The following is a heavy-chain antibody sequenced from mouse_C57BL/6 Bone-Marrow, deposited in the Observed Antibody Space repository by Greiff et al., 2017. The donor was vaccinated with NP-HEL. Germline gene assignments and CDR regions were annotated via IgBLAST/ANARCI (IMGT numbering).Heavy chain of an antibody. CDR3: ATDGRGGAMDY. CDR2: ITYDSSIT. V-gene: IGHV5-16*01. CDR1: GFTFSDYY. Sequence: EVQVEESEGGLVQPGSSMKLSCTASGFTFSDYYLAWVRQVPEKGLEWVANITYDSSITYYLDSLKIRFIISRDNEKNILYLQMSSLKYEDTATYDLATDGRGGAMDYWGQGTSVTVSS. J-gene: IGHJ4*01.